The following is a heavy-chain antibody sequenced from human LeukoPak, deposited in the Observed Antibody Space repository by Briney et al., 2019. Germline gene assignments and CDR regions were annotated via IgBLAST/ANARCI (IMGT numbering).Heavy chain of an antibody. CDR2: ISWNSGSI. CDR3: ARGSSVLHSYYYYMDV. CDR1: GFTFDDYA. Sequence: PGGSLRLSCAASGFTFDDYAMHWVRQAPGKGLEWVSGISWNSGSIGYADSVKGRFTISRDNAKNSLYLQMDSLRAEDTAVFYCARGSSVLHSYYYYMDVWGKGTTVTVSS. J-gene: IGHJ6*03. V-gene: IGHV3-9*01.